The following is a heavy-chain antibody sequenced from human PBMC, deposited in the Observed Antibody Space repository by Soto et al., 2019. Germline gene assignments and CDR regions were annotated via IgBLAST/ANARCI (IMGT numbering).Heavy chain of an antibody. V-gene: IGHV1-69*01. J-gene: IGHJ4*02. Sequence: QVQLVQSGAEVKKPGSSVKVSCKASGGTFSSYAISWVRQAPGQGLEWMGGIIPVFDATNYAQKFQGRVTITADESTTTAYMELSSLRSEDTASYYCAERLACTIASCYTHFDYWGQGTLVTVSS. CDR1: GGTFSSYA. CDR3: AERLACTIASCYTHFDY. D-gene: IGHD2-2*01. CDR2: IIPVFDAT.